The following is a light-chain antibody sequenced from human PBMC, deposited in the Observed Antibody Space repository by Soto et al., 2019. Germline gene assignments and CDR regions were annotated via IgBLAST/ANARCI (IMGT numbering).Light chain of an antibody. V-gene: IGKV4-1*01. Sequence: DIVMTQSPDSLAVSLGERAAINCKSSQSVLYSSNNKNYLTWYQQKPGQPPKLLIYWASTRESGVPDRFSGSGFETDFTLTITNLQAEDVAVYYCQQYYNISYTFGQGTKLEIK. CDR1: QSVLYSSNNKNY. J-gene: IGKJ2*01. CDR3: QQYYNISYT. CDR2: WAS.